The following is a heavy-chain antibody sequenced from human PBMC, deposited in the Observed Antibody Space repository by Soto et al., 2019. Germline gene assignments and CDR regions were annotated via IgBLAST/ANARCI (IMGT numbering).Heavy chain of an antibody. D-gene: IGHD5-18*01. V-gene: IGHV4-39*01. CDR1: GGSISSSSYY. J-gene: IGHJ6*02. CDR3: ACIFSGGYSYGFYYNGRDV. CDR2: IFYSGST. Sequence: SETLSLTCTVSGGSISSSSYYWGWIRQPPGKGLEWIGSIFYSGSTYYNPSLKSRVTISVDTSKNQFSLKLSSVTAADTAVYYCACIFSGGYSYGFYYNGRDVWGQVTTVTVS.